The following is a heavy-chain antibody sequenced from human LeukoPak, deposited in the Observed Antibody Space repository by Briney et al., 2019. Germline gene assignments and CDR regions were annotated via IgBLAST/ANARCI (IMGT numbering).Heavy chain of an antibody. V-gene: IGHV1-69*13. CDR3: ARDGFPLGYYYDY. CDR1: GGTFSSYA. Sequence: SVKVSCKASGGTFSSYAISWVRQAPGQGLEWMGGIIPIFGTANYAQKFQGRVTITADESTSTAYMELSSLRSEDTAVYYCARDGFPLGYYYDYWGQGTLVTVSS. J-gene: IGHJ4*02. D-gene: IGHD3-22*01. CDR2: IIPIFGTA.